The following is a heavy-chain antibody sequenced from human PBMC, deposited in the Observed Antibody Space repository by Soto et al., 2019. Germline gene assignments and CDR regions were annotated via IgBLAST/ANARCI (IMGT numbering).Heavy chain of an antibody. D-gene: IGHD5-12*01. CDR1: GFTFSSYA. Sequence: GGSLRLSCAASGFTFSSYAMSWVRQAPGKGLEWVSIISGTSDSTYYADSVKGRFTISRDNSKNTLYLQMSSLRAEDTAVYYRAKIRGYSGYGYFDYWGQGA. J-gene: IGHJ4*02. CDR3: AKIRGYSGYGYFDY. V-gene: IGHV3-23*01. CDR2: ISGTSDST.